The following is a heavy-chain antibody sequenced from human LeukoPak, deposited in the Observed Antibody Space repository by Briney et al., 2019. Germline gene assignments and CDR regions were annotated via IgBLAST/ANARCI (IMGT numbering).Heavy chain of an antibody. CDR2: IYYSGST. D-gene: IGHD3-10*01. Sequence: SETLSLTCTVSGGSISSSSYYWGWIRQPPGKGLEWIGSIYYSGSTYYNPFLKSRVTISVDTSKNQFSLKLSSVTAADTAVYYCARGLVTMVRVNYFDYWGQGTLVTVSS. V-gene: IGHV4-39*07. CDR1: GGSISSSSYY. CDR3: ARGLVTMVRVNYFDY. J-gene: IGHJ4*02.